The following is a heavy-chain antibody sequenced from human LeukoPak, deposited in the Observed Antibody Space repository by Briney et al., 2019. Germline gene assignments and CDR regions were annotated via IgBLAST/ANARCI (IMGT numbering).Heavy chain of an antibody. CDR3: ARDATGYGDSFDY. CDR1: GGSVISGGYY. J-gene: IGHJ4*02. D-gene: IGHD4-17*01. CDR2: IYYSGST. V-gene: IGHV4-61*08. Sequence: SETLSLTCTVSGGSVISGGYYWSWIWQPPGKGLEWIGYIYYSGSTNYNPSLKSRVTISVDTSKNQFSLKLSSVTAADTAVYYCARDATGYGDSFDYWGQGTLVTVSS.